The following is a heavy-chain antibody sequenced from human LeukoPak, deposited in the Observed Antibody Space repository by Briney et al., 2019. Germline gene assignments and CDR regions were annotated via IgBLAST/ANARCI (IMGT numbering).Heavy chain of an antibody. J-gene: IGHJ4*02. CDR1: GFTFSSYA. D-gene: IGHD3-22*01. Sequence: PGGSLRLSCAASGFTFSSYAMHWVRQAPGKGLEWVAVISYDGSNKYYADSVKGRFTISRDNSKNTLYLQMNSLRAEDTAVYYCARGGYYDSRGYYPDYWGQGTLVTVSS. CDR2: ISYDGSNK. CDR3: ARGGYYDSRGYYPDY. V-gene: IGHV3-30*01.